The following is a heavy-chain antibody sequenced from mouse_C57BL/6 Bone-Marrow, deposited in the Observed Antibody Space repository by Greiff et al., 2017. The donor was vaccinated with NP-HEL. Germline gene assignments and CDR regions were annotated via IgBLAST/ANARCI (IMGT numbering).Heavy chain of an antibody. Sequence: VKLQQPGAELVKPGASVKLSCKASGYTFTSYWMHWVKQRPGQGLEWIGMIHPNSGSTNYNEKFKSKATLTVDKSSSTAYMQLSSLTSEDSAVYYCARDYYGSSSAMDYWGQGTSVTVSS. CDR1: GYTFTSYW. D-gene: IGHD1-1*01. J-gene: IGHJ4*01. CDR3: ARDYYGSSSAMDY. V-gene: IGHV1-64*01. CDR2: IHPNSGST.